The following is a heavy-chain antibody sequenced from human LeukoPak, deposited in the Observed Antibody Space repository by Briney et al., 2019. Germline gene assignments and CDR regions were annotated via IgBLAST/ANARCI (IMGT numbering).Heavy chain of an antibody. J-gene: IGHJ6*02. D-gene: IGHD5-12*01. V-gene: IGHV4-4*07. CDR1: GGSISSYY. Sequence: KPSETLSLTCTVSGGSISSYYWSWIRQPAGKGLEWIGRIYTSGSTNYNPSLKTRVTMSVDTSKNHFPLKLSSVTAADTAVYYCASERGYSGYGKSSYYYYGMDVWGQGTTVTVSS. CDR3: ASERGYSGYGKSSYYYYGMDV. CDR2: IYTSGST.